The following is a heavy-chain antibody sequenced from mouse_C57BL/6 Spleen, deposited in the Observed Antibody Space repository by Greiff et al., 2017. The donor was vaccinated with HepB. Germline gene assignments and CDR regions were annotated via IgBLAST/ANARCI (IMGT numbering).Heavy chain of an antibody. D-gene: IGHD1-2*01. CDR2: ISYSGST. V-gene: IGHV3-2*02. CDR3: ARTARIKY. CDR1: GYSITSGYG. J-gene: IGHJ2*01. Sequence: DVQLQESGPGLVKPSQSLSLTCTVTGYSITSGYGWNWIRQFPGNKLEWMGYISYSGSTNYNPSLKSRISITLDTSKNQFCLQLNSVTTEDTATYYCARTARIKYWGQGTTLTVSS.